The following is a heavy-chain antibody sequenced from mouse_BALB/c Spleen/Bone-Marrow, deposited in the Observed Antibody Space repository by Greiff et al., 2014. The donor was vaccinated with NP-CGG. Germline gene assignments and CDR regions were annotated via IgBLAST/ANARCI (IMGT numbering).Heavy chain of an antibody. Sequence: EVQLQQSGPSLVKPSQTLSLTCSVTGDSITIGYWNWIRKFPGNKLEYMGYITYSANTYYNPSLRSRLSITRDASKNQYYLQLNSVTTEDTATYYCATGYYSDYWGQGTTLTVSS. J-gene: IGHJ2*01. CDR1: GDSITIGY. D-gene: IGHD4-1*01. CDR2: ITYSANT. CDR3: ATGYYSDY. V-gene: IGHV3-8*02.